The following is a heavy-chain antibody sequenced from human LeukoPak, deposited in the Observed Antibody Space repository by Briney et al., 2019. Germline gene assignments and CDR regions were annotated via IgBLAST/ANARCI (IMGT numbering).Heavy chain of an antibody. CDR3: ERHGRDYVWGSYRQTDAFDI. V-gene: IGHV4-39*01. CDR1: GGSISSSSYY. J-gene: IGHJ3*02. Sequence: SETLSLTCTVSGGSISSSSYYWGWIRQPPGKGLEWIGSIYYSGSTYYNPSLKSRVTISVDTSKNQFSLKLSSVTAADTAVYYCERHGRDYVWGSYRQTDAFDIWGQGTMVTVSS. CDR2: IYYSGST. D-gene: IGHD3-16*02.